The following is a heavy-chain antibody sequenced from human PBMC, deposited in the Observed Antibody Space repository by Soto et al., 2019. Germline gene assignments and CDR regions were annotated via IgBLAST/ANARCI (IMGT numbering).Heavy chain of an antibody. CDR1: GYTFTSYY. CDR2: INPSGGST. V-gene: IGHV1-46*01. D-gene: IGHD3-22*01. Sequence: GASVKVSCKASGYTFTSYYMHWVRQAPGQGLEWMGIINPSGGSTSYAQKFQGRVTMTRDTSTSTVYMELSSPRSEDTAVYYCARAPNNKYYYDSSGFGTEFWGQGTLVTVSS. CDR3: ARAPNNKYYYDSSGFGTEF. J-gene: IGHJ4*02.